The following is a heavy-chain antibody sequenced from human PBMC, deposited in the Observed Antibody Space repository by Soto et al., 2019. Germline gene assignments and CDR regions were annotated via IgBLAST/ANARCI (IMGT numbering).Heavy chain of an antibody. CDR3: AKLYSSGPNAY. CDR1: GFTFSSYG. J-gene: IGHJ4*02. Sequence: GGSLRLSCAASGFTFSSYGMHWVRQAPGKGLEWVAVISYDGSNKYYADSVKGRFAISRDNSKNTLYLQMNSLRAEDTAVYYCAKLYSSGPNAYWGQGTLVTVSS. CDR2: ISYDGSNK. V-gene: IGHV3-30*18. D-gene: IGHD6-19*01.